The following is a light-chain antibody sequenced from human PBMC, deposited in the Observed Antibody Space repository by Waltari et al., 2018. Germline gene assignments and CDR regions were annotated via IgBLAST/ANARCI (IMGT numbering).Light chain of an antibody. J-gene: IGLJ2*01. CDR3: QSYDSSLSGPVV. CDR2: GNS. Sequence: QSVLTQPPSVSGAPGQRVTLSCTGSRSNIGAGYDVHWYQQLPGTAPKLLIYGNSNRPSGVPDRFSGSKSGTSASLAITGLQAEDEADYYCQSYDSSLSGPVVFGGGTKLTVL. V-gene: IGLV1-40*01. CDR1: RSNIGAGYD.